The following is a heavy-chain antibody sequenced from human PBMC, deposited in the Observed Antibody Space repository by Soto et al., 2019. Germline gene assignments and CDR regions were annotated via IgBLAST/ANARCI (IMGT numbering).Heavy chain of an antibody. J-gene: IGHJ3*02. V-gene: IGHV3-21*01. CDR2: ISSSSSYI. Sequence: GGSVRLSCAASGFTFSSYSMNWVRQAPGKGLEWVSSISSSSSYIYYADSVKGRFTISRDNAKNSLYLQMNSLRAEDTAVYYCARVRSSRSRAFDIWGQGTMVTVSS. D-gene: IGHD4-17*01. CDR3: ARVRSSRSRAFDI. CDR1: GFTFSSYS.